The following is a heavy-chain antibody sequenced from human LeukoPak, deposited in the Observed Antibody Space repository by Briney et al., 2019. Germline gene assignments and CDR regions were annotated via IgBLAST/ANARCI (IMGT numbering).Heavy chain of an antibody. CDR1: GGTFSSYA. J-gene: IGHJ4*02. Sequence: SVKVSCKASGGTFSSYAISWVRQAPGQGLEWMGGIIPIFGTANYAQKFQGTVTITADKSTSTAYMELSSLRSEDTAVYYCARDPTYYYGSGSYFTGDYWGQGTLVTVSS. D-gene: IGHD3-10*01. V-gene: IGHV1-69*06. CDR3: ARDPTYYYGSGSYFTGDY. CDR2: IIPIFGTA.